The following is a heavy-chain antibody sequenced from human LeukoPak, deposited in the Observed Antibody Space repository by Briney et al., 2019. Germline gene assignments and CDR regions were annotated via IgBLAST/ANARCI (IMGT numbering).Heavy chain of an antibody. Sequence: SGGSLRLSCAASGFTFSSYAMSWVRQAPGKGLEWVSAISGSGGSTYYADSVKGRFTISRDNSKNTLYRQMNSLRAEDTAVYYCANMGYSSSWYKDFDYWGQGTLVTVSS. CDR3: ANMGYSSSWYKDFDY. D-gene: IGHD6-13*01. J-gene: IGHJ4*02. CDR1: GFTFSSYA. CDR2: ISGSGGST. V-gene: IGHV3-23*01.